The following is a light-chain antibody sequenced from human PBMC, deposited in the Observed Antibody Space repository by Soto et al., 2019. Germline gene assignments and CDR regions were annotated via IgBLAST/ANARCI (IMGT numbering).Light chain of an antibody. CDR2: EVS. CDR3: SSFTSGSTL. Sequence: QSALTQPASVSGSPGQSITISCTGTISDIGGYNFVSWYQQHPGKAPKLMIYEVSNRPSGVSNRFSGSKSGNTASLTISGLQAEDEADYYCSSFTSGSTLFGTGTKVTVL. V-gene: IGLV2-14*01. CDR1: ISDIGGYNF. J-gene: IGLJ1*01.